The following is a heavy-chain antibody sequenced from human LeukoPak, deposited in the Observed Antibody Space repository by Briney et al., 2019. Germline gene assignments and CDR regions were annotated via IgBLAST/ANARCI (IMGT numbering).Heavy chain of an antibody. CDR2: ISSSSSYI. V-gene: IGHV3-11*06. Sequence: GGSLRLSCAASGFTFSDYYMSWIRQAPGKGLEWVSSISSSSSYIYYADSVKGRFTISRDNAKNSLFLQMNSLRAEDTAVYYCARGAVAGADFDYWGQGTLVTVSS. CDR1: GFTFSDYY. J-gene: IGHJ4*02. CDR3: ARGAVAGADFDY. D-gene: IGHD6-19*01.